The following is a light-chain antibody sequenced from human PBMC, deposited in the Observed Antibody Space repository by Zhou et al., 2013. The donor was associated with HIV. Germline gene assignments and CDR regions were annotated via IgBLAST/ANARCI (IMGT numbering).Light chain of an antibody. CDR2: HAS. Sequence: DVQMTQSPSSVSASVGNRVTITCRASQDIGSYLAWYQQKSGKAPKLLISHASSLESGVPSRFSGSGTGTDFTLTINSLQPEDFATYYCQQYKSYPFTFGGGTKVEIK. CDR3: QQYKSYPFT. V-gene: IGKV1D-12*01. J-gene: IGKJ4*01. CDR1: QDIGSY.